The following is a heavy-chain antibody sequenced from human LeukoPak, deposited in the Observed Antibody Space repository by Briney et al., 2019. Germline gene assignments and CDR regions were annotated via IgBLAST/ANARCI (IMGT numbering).Heavy chain of an antibody. CDR3: ARDKPSSGYHYYYGMDV. CDR1: GFTFSSYA. Sequence: PGRSLRLSCAASGFTFSSYAMHWVRQAPGKGLEWVAVISYDGSNKYYADSVKGRFTISRDNSKNTLYLQMNSLRAEDTAVYYCARDKPSSGYHYYYGMDVWGKGTTVTVSS. D-gene: IGHD5-12*01. CDR2: ISYDGSNK. V-gene: IGHV3-30*04. J-gene: IGHJ6*04.